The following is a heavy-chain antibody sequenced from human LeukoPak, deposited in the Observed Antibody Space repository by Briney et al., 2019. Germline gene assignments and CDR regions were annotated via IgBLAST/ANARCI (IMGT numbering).Heavy chain of an antibody. CDR2: ISSYNGNT. V-gene: IGHV1-18*01. D-gene: IGHD3-10*01. CDR1: GYTFTTYG. Sequence: ASVKVSSKASGYTFTTYGISWVRQAPGPGLEWIGWISSYNGNTNYAQKLLGKVPMNTDKSTSTAYMGLRSVRSDDTAVYYCARGSLLWFGELPHYYYYYGMDGWGQGTTVTVSS. CDR3: ARGSLLWFGELPHYYYYYGMDG. J-gene: IGHJ6*02.